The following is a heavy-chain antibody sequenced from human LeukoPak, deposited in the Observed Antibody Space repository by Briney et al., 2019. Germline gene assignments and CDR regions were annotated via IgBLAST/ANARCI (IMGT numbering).Heavy chain of an antibody. V-gene: IGHV4-61*02. Sequence: SETLSLTCTVSGGSISSGSYYWSWIRHPAGKGLEWIGRIYTSGSTNYNPSLKRRVTISVDTSKNQFSLKLSSVTAADTAVYYCARGDVGAFDIWGQGTMVTVSS. D-gene: IGHD1-26*01. CDR2: IYTSGST. CDR1: GGSISSGSYY. J-gene: IGHJ3*02. CDR3: ARGDVGAFDI.